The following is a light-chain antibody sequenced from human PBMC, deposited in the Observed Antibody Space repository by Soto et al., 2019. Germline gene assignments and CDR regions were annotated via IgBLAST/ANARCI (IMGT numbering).Light chain of an antibody. CDR2: GNS. CDR1: SSNIGAGYD. V-gene: IGLV1-40*01. Sequence: QSVLTQPPSLSVAPGQRVTTSCTGSSSNIGAGYDVHWYQQLPGTAPKLLIYGNSNRPSGVPDRFSGSKSGTSASLAITGLQAEDEADYYCQSYDSSLSGSYVFGTGTKVTVL. CDR3: QSYDSSLSGSYV. J-gene: IGLJ1*01.